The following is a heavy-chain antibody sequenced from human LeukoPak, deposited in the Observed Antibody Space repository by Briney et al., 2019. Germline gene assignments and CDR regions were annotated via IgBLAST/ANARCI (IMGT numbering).Heavy chain of an antibody. CDR1: GYTFTGYY. CDR2: INPNSGGT. Sequence: ASVKVSCKASGYTFTGYYMHWVRQAPGQGLEWMGWINPNSGGTNYAQKFQGRVTMTRDTSISTAYMELSRLRSDDTAVYYCARDPPSNDSDYDFWSGYRTYGMDVWGQGTTVTVSS. V-gene: IGHV1-2*02. J-gene: IGHJ6*02. CDR3: ARDPPSNDSDYDFWSGYRTYGMDV. D-gene: IGHD3-3*01.